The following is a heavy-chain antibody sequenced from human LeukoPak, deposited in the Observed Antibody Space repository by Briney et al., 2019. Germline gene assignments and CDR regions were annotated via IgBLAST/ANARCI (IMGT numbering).Heavy chain of an antibody. CDR2: IYYSGST. D-gene: IGHD6-13*01. Sequence: SETLSLTCTVSGGSISSGGYYWSWIRQHPGKGLEWIGYIYYSGSTYYNPSLKSRVTISVDTSKNQFSLKLSSVTAADTAVYYCARDRLRIAAYFDYWGQGTLVTVSS. V-gene: IGHV4-31*03. J-gene: IGHJ4*02. CDR3: ARDRLRIAAYFDY. CDR1: GGSISSGGYY.